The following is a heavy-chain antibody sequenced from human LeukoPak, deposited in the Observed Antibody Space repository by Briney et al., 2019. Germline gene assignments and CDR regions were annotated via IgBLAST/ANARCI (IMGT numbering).Heavy chain of an antibody. D-gene: IGHD3-16*01. J-gene: IGHJ5*02. CDR2: IIPIFGTA. V-gene: IGHV1-69*05. Sequence: SVKVSCKASGGTFSSYAISWVRQAPGQGLEWMGGIIPIFGTANYAQKFQGRVTITTDESTSTAYMELSSLRSEDTAVYYCARDRDAFGDWFDPWGQGTLVTVSS. CDR3: ARDRDAFGDWFDP. CDR1: GGTFSSYA.